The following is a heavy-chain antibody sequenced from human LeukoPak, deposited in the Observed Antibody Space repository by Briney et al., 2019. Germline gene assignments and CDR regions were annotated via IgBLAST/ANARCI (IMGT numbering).Heavy chain of an antibody. CDR1: GFTFSDYY. J-gene: IGHJ4*02. CDR3: ARGSMGQLVDY. Sequence: GGSLRLSCAASGFTFSDYYMSWIRQAPGKGLEYVSAISSNGGSTYYANSVKGRFTISRDNSTNTLYLQMGSLRAEDMAVYYCARGSMGQLVDYWGQGTLVTVSS. D-gene: IGHD6-6*01. V-gene: IGHV3-64*01. CDR2: ISSNGGST.